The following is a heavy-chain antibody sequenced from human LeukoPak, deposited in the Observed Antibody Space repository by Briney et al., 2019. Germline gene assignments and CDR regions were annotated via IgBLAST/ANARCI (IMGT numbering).Heavy chain of an antibody. V-gene: IGHV3-21*01. CDR1: GFTFSSYS. CDR2: ISSSSSYI. J-gene: IGHJ4*02. D-gene: IGHD3-3*01. CDR3: AITIFGVVQPIPYY. Sequence: GGSLRLSCAASGFTFSSYSMNWVRQAPGKGLEWVSSISSSSSYIYYADSLKGRFTISRDNAKDSLYLQMNSLRAEDTAGYYCAITIFGVVQPIPYYWGQGTLVTVSS.